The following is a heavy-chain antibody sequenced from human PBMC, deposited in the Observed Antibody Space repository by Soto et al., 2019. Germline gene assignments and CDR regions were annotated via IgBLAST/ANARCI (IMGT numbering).Heavy chain of an antibody. CDR3: VRSRYGGCFDF. CDR2: IKQDGSDK. D-gene: IGHD4-17*01. CDR1: GFTFSSYW. Sequence: EVQLVESGGGLVQPGGSLRLSCAASGFTFSSYWMTWVRQAPGKGLEWVANIKQDGSDKYYVDSVKGRFTISRDNAKDSLHVQTTSLRAQATAVYYCVRSRYGGCFDFWGQGTLVTVSS. J-gene: IGHJ4*02. V-gene: IGHV3-7*04.